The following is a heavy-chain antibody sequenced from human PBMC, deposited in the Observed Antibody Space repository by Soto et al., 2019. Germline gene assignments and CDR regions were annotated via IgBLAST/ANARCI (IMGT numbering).Heavy chain of an antibody. J-gene: IGHJ4*02. CDR2: ISSSSNYM. V-gene: IGHV3-21*01. D-gene: IGHD6-6*01. CDR1: GFTFRSFS. Sequence: GGSLRLSCAASGFTFRSFSMNWVRQAPGEGLEWVSSISSSSNYMYYADSLKGRFTISRANANDSLFLQMHSLRAEDTAVYYCSRASSSGSYFDYWGQGTLVAVSS. CDR3: SRASSSGSYFDY.